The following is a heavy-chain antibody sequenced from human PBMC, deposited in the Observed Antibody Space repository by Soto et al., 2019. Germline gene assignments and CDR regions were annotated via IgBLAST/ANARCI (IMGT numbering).Heavy chain of an antibody. D-gene: IGHD7-27*01. CDR2: IKSKTDGGTT. V-gene: IGHV3-15*01. CDR1: GFTFSNAW. J-gene: IGHJ4*02. Sequence: GGSLRLSCAASGFTFSNAWMSWVRQAPGKGLEWVGRIKSKTDGGTTDYAAPVKGRFTISRDDSKNTLYLQMNSLKTEDTAVYYCTTDSGNWDGFDYWGQGTLVTVSS. CDR3: TTDSGNWDGFDY.